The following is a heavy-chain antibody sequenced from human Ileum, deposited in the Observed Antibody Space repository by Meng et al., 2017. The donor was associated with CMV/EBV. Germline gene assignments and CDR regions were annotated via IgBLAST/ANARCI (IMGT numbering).Heavy chain of an antibody. J-gene: IGHJ4*02. CDR1: GFAFSNYW. V-gene: IGHV3-74*01. CDR2: INPDGSST. CDR3: VREDIVVFDY. D-gene: IGHD2-15*01. Sequence: GESLKISCAASGFAFSNYWLHWVRQAPGKGLVWVSRINPDGSSTNYVDSVKGRFTISRENSKNSLYLQMDNLRADDTAVYYCVREDIVVFDYWGQGTLVTVSS.